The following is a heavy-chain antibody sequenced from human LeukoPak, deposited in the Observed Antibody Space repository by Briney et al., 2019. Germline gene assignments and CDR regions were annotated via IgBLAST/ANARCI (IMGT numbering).Heavy chain of an antibody. D-gene: IGHD1-1*01. CDR3: ARVTEWNDFDY. J-gene: IGHJ4*02. CDR1: GGSISSSSYY. Sequence: SETLSLTCTVSGGSISSSSYYWSWIRQPPGKTLEWIGYIIDSGSTNYNPSLKSRVTLSVDTSKNQFSLKLTSVTAADSAVYYCARVTEWNDFDYWGQGTLVTVSS. CDR2: IIDSGST. V-gene: IGHV4-61*01.